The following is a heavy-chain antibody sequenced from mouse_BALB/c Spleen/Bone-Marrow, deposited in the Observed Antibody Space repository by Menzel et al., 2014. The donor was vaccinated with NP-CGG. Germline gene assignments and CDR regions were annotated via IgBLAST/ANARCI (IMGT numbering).Heavy chain of an antibody. CDR1: GFNIKDTY. CDR3: ARIYYYGRGYFDY. Sequence: VQLKESGVELVKPGASVKLSCTASGFNIKDTYMHWVKQRPEQGLEWIGRIDPANGNTKYDPKFQGKATITADTSSNTAYLQLSSLTSEDTAVYYCARIYYYGRGYFDYWGQGTTLTVSS. D-gene: IGHD1-1*01. CDR2: IDPANGNT. V-gene: IGHV14-3*02. J-gene: IGHJ2*01.